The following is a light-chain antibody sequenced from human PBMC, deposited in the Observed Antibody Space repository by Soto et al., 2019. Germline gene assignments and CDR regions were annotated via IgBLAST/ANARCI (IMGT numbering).Light chain of an antibody. CDR3: QKTYSTPFT. CDR2: AAS. J-gene: IGKJ3*01. V-gene: IGKV1-39*01. Sequence: DIQMTQSPSSLSASVGDRVTITCRASQTISNYLTWYQEKPGKAPKLLIYAASNLQSGVPSRFSGSGSGTEFTLTISNLQPEDFATYYCQKTYSTPFTFGPGTNVDI. CDR1: QTISNY.